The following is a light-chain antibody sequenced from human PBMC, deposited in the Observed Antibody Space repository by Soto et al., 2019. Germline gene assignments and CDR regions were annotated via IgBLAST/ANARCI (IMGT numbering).Light chain of an antibody. Sequence: EIVLTQSPGTLSLSPGERATLSCRASQSVAKNFLAWYRQQPGQAPRLLIYDASSRATGIPDRFSGSGSGTDFTLTISRLEPEDFAVYFGHQYAHYPQTFGQGTKVEVK. CDR1: QSVAKNF. CDR2: DAS. V-gene: IGKV3-20*01. CDR3: HQYAHYPQT. J-gene: IGKJ1*01.